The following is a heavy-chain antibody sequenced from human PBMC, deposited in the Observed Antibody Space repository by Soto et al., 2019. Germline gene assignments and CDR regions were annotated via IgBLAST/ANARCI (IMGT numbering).Heavy chain of an antibody. D-gene: IGHD2-2*02. V-gene: IGHV1-69*06. CDR1: GGTFSSYA. CDR2: IIPIFGTS. CDR3: ASLPISAYSYGMDV. Sequence: QVQLVQSGAEVKKPGSSVKVSCKASGGTFSSYAISWVRQAPGQGLEWMGGIIPIFGTSNYAQKFQGRVTITADKSTSTAYMALSSLRSEDTGVYYCASLPISAYSYGMDVWGQGTTVTVSS. J-gene: IGHJ6*02.